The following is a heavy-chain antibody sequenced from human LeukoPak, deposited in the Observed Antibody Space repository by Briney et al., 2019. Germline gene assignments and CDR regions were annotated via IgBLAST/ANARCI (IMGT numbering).Heavy chain of an antibody. CDR3: VKDDPTAYFDY. J-gene: IGHJ4*02. Sequence: PGRSLRLSCAASGFSFSDYGMDWVRQAPGKGLEWVAFIRSDGSIKYYLDSVKGRFTISRDNSKNTMYLQMNSLRAEDTAVYYCVKDDPTAYFDYWGQGTLVTVSS. CDR2: IRSDGSIK. D-gene: IGHD4-17*01. V-gene: IGHV3-30*02. CDR1: GFSFSDYG.